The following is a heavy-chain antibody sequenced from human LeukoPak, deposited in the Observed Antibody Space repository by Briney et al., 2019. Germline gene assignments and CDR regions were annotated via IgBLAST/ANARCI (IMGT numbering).Heavy chain of an antibody. CDR3: ARVGSGSALDC. CDR1: GGSITSHY. V-gene: IGHV4-59*11. Sequence: SETLSLTCTVSGGSITSHYWSWVRQPPGKGLEWIGYMYNSGSSTYDPPLKSRVNMSIDTSKKQFSLKLSSVNAVDTGVYYCARVGSGSALDCWGQGILVTISS. CDR2: MYNSGSS. D-gene: IGHD1-26*01. J-gene: IGHJ4*02.